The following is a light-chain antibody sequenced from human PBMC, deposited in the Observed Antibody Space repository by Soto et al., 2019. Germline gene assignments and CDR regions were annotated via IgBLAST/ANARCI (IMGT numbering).Light chain of an antibody. Sequence: QSALTQPASVSGSPGQSITISCTGTSSDVGGYNYVSWYQQHPGKAPKLMIYDVSDLPSGVSNRFSGSKSGNTASLTISGLQAEDEADYYCSSYTSSGTWVFGGGTKLTVL. J-gene: IGLJ3*02. CDR1: SSDVGGYNY. V-gene: IGLV2-14*01. CDR3: SSYTSSGTWV. CDR2: DVS.